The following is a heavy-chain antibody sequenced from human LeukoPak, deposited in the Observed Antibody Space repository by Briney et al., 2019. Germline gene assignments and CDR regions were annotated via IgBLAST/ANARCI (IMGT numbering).Heavy chain of an antibody. D-gene: IGHD2-15*01. CDR1: GGSFSGYY. V-gene: IGHV4-34*01. CDR2: INHSGST. Sequence: PSETLSLTCAVYGGSFSGYYWSWIRQPPGKGLEWIGEINHSGSTNYNPSLKSRVTISVDTSKNQFSLKLSSVTAADTAVYYCARVSLGLAYCSGGSCYSYYYYYMDVWGKGTTVTVSS. CDR3: ARVSLGLAYCSGGSCYSYYYYYMDV. J-gene: IGHJ6*03.